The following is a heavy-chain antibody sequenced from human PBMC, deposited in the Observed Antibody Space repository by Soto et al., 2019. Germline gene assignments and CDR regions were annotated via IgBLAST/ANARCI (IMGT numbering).Heavy chain of an antibody. J-gene: IGHJ4*02. V-gene: IGHV3-11*06. Sequence: GPLRVSCEGSGLTIRDYYISWIRQAPGKGLEWISYSSNSGTFSRYADSVKGRFSISRDNTKNLLYLQMNSLRAEDTAVYYCARSGDNYNRLDYWGQGTPVTVSS. CDR3: ARSGDNYNRLDY. D-gene: IGHD1-1*01. CDR1: GLTIRDYY. CDR2: SSNSGTFS.